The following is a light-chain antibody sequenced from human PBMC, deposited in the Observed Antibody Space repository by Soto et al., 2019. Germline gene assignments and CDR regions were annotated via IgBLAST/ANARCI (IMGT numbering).Light chain of an antibody. Sequence: DIQMTQSPSFVSASVGDRVTITCRASQGISSWLAWYQHKPGRAPKLLIHVASSLESGVPSRFSGSGSGTDFTLTISRLQPEDFATYYCQQTTSFPLTFGGGTKVEIK. V-gene: IGKV1-12*01. CDR1: QGISSW. CDR2: VAS. J-gene: IGKJ4*01. CDR3: QQTTSFPLT.